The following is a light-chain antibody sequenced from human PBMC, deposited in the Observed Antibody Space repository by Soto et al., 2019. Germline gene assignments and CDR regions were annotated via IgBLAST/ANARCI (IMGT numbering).Light chain of an antibody. CDR3: QQSNSIPYT. J-gene: IGKJ2*01. CDR1: QSISRY. Sequence: DIQMTQSPSSLSASVGDRVTITCRASQSISRYLNWYQQIPGKAPKLLIYAASSLQSGVPSRFSGSGSGTDFTLTISSLQPEDFATYYCQQSNSIPYTFGQGTKLEIK. V-gene: IGKV1-39*01. CDR2: AAS.